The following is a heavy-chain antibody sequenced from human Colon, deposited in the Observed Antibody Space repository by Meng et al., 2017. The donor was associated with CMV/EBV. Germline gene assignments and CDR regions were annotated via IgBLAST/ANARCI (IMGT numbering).Heavy chain of an antibody. Sequence: GESLKISCAASGFTFSSYAMSWVRQAPGKGLEWVSAISGSGGSTYYADSVKGRFTISRDNSKNTLYLQMNSLRAEDTAVYYCAAGKGGYCSSTSCYDWFDPWGQGTLVTVSS. V-gene: IGHV3-23*01. D-gene: IGHD2-2*01. CDR1: GFTFSSYA. J-gene: IGHJ5*02. CDR3: AAGKGGYCSSTSCYDWFDP. CDR2: ISGSGGST.